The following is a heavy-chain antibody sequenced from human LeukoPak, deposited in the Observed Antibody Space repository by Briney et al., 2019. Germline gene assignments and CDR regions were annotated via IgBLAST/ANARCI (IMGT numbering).Heavy chain of an antibody. J-gene: IGHJ4*02. CDR2: IYYSGST. V-gene: IGHV4-59*08. Sequence: KTSETLSLTCTVSGGPFSSYYWSWIRQPPGKGLEWIGYIYYSGSTNYNPSLKSRVTISVDTSKNQFSLKLSSVTAADTAVYYCARPITGTTRIAYWGQGTLVTVSS. CDR3: ARPITGTTRIAY. D-gene: IGHD1-20*01. CDR1: GGPFSSYY.